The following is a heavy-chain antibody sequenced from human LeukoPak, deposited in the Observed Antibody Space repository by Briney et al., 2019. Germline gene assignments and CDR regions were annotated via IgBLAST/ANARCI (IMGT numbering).Heavy chain of an antibody. V-gene: IGHV4-4*07. D-gene: IGHD6-25*01. CDR1: GRSISGYY. CDR2: MSTSGNS. CDR3: ARESGSMRWFDP. Sequence: PSETLSLTCTVSGRSISGYYWSWIRQPAGKGLEWIGRMSTSGNSNYIPSLVSRVTMSVDTSKNQFSLNLSSVTAADTAVYYCARESGSMRWFDPWGQGTLVTVSP. J-gene: IGHJ5*02.